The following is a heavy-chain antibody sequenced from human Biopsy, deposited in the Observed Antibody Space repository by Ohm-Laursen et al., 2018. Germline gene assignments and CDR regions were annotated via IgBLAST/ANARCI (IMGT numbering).Heavy chain of an antibody. D-gene: IGHD1/OR15-1a*01. J-gene: IGHJ5*02. CDR1: GFTFSNYA. CDR3: AKEVFSAVGTSGFDP. CDR2: ISGSGGRA. V-gene: IGHV3-23*01. Sequence: SLRLSCAASGFTFSNYAMSWVRQAPGKGLKWVSGISGSGGRAYYAESMKGRFTVSRDNSKKTVYLQMKSLRAEDTAVYYCAKEVFSAVGTSGFDPWGQGTLVTVSS.